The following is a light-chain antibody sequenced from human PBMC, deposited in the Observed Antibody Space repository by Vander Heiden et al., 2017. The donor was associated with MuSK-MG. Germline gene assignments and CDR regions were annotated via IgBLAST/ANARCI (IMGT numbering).Light chain of an antibody. Sequence: QSALTQPASVSGSPGQSITISCTGTSSDVGGYNYVSWYQQHPGKAPKLLFYDVSNRPSGVSNRFSASKSGTTASMPILGLQAEADADYYCTSYTSSSILVFGGGTKRTVL. V-gene: IGLV2-14*01. CDR3: TSYTSSSILV. CDR1: SSDVGGYNY. CDR2: DVS. J-gene: IGLJ2*01.